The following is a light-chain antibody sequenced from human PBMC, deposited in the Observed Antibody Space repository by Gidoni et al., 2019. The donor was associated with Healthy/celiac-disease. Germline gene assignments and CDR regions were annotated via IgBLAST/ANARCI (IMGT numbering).Light chain of an antibody. CDR3: QQYNNWPPT. Sequence: EIVMTQSPATLSVSPGERATLSCRASQSVSSNVAWYQQKPGQAPRLLIYGASTRATGIPARFIGRGSGTEFTLTISSLQSEDFAVYYCQQYNNWPPTFGQGTKVDIK. J-gene: IGKJ1*01. CDR1: QSVSSN. V-gene: IGKV3-15*01. CDR2: GAS.